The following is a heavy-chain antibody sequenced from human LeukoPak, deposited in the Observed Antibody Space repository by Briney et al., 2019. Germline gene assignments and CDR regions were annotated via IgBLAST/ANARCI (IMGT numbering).Heavy chain of an antibody. J-gene: IGHJ3*02. Sequence: GGSLRLSCAASGFTFSSYAMHWVRQAPGKGLEWVAVMSYDGSNKYYADPVKGRFTISRDNSKNTLYLQMNSLRAENTAVYYCARVSGSLAFDIWGQGTMVTVSS. CDR3: ARVSGSLAFDI. V-gene: IGHV3-30-3*01. CDR1: GFTFSSYA. D-gene: IGHD2-15*01. CDR2: MSYDGSNK.